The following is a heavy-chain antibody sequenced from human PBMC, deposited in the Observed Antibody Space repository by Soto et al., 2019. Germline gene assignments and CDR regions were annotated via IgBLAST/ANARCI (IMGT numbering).Heavy chain of an antibody. V-gene: IGHV3-23*01. Sequence: EVQLLESGGGLVQPGGSLRLSCEASGFTFSSYAMSWVGQAPGKGLEWVSGINGNGGSTYNADSMKGRFTIPRDNSKHTLYLQMNSLRSEDTAVYYCAKGSGSRSSFHYWGQGILVTVSS. CDR3: AKGSGSRSSFHY. CDR1: GFTFSSYA. J-gene: IGHJ4*02. CDR2: INGNGGST. D-gene: IGHD3-10*01.